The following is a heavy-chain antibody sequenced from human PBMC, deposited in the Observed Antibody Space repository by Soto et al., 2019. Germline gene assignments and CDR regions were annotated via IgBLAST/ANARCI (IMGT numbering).Heavy chain of an antibody. D-gene: IGHD1-1*01. CDR1: GGSFNNIDYY. CDR2: KHFSGSA. CDR3: ATMDQLEHDFDD. V-gene: IGHV4-31*03. J-gene: IGHJ4*02. Sequence: PSETLTLTCTASGGSFNNIDYYWTWIRHRPGKGLEWIGYKHFSGSAYYNPALKSRIRVSKDTSKNQFSLEVTSLTAADTAVYYFATMDQLEHDFDDWGQGTLVTVSS.